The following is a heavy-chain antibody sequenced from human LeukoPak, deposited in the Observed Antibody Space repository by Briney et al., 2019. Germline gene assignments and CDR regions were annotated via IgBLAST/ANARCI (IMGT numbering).Heavy chain of an antibody. D-gene: IGHD5-18*01. CDR2: IYYSGST. J-gene: IGHJ4*02. Sequence: SETLSLTCTVSGGSISGFEYYWGWIRQPPGKGLEWIGSIYYSGSTYYNPSLKSRVTISVDTSKNQFSLKLSSVTAADTAVYYCARDYQGGYGDKTVDYWGQGTLVTVSS. CDR3: ARDYQGGYGDKTVDY. CDR1: GGSISGFEYY. V-gene: IGHV4-39*07.